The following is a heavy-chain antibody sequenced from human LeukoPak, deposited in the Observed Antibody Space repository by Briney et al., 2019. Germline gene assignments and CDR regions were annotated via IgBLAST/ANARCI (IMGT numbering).Heavy chain of an antibody. CDR3: ARDRTGYSYEMGAFDI. CDR1: GGSISSGGYS. CDR2: IYHSGST. J-gene: IGHJ3*02. D-gene: IGHD5-18*01. V-gene: IGHV4-30-2*01. Sequence: SETLSLTCAVSGGSISSGGYSWSWIRQPPGKGLEWIGYIYHSGSTYYNPSLKGRVTISVDRSKNQFSLKLSSVTAADTAVYYCARDRTGYSYEMGAFDIWGQGTMVTVSS.